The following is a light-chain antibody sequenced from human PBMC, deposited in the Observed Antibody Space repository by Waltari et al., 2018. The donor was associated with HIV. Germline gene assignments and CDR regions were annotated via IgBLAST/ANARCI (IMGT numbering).Light chain of an antibody. V-gene: IGLV3-1*01. CDR1: KLVNTY. J-gene: IGLJ1*01. CDR3: QAWDSTTAV. CDR2: RDS. Sequence: SYELPQPPSVSVSPGQTASMPRSGVKLVNTYTCWYQQRPGQSPVLLIYRDSKRPSGIPERFSGSNSGNTATLTISGAQAMDEADYYCQAWDSTTAVFGTGTKVTVL.